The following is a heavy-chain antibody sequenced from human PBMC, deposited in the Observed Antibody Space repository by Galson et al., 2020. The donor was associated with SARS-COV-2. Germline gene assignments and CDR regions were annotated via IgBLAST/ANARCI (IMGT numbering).Heavy chain of an antibody. CDR3: AACIVGATKREYYYYYGMDV. J-gene: IGHJ6*02. CDR1: GFTFSSYG. V-gene: IGHV3-30*03. Sequence: LKISCATSGFTFSSYGMHWVRQAPGKGLEWVAVISYDGSNKYYADSVKGRFTISRDNSKNTLYLQMNSLRAEDTAVYYCAACIVGATKREYYYYYGMDVWGQGTTVTVSS. D-gene: IGHD1-26*01. CDR2: ISYDGSNK.